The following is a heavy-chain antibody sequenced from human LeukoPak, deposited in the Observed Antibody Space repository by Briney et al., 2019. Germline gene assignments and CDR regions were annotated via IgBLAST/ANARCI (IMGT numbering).Heavy chain of an antibody. CDR2: FSGVGGSP. J-gene: IGHJ4*02. CDR1: GFNFHSYA. V-gene: IGHV3-23*01. Sequence: PGGSLRLSCAASGFNFHSYAMNWVRQAPGRGLEWVAGFSGVGGSPYYVDSVKGRFTISRDNSKNTLYLQMNRLRVEDTAVYYCAKRGPQVGATSLDYWGQGTLVTVSS. D-gene: IGHD1-26*01. CDR3: AKRGPQVGATSLDY.